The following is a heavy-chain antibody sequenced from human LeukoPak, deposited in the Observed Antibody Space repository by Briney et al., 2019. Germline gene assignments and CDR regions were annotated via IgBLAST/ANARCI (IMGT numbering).Heavy chain of an antibody. CDR3: VKYSSGWYDY. Sequence: PGGSLRLSCSASGFTFSSYAIHWVRQAPGKGLEYVSAISDNGGSTYYADSVKGRFTISRDNSKNTLYLQMSSLRAEDTAVYYCVKYSSGWYDYWGQGTLVTVSS. CDR2: ISDNGGST. D-gene: IGHD6-19*01. V-gene: IGHV3-64D*06. CDR1: GFTFSSYA. J-gene: IGHJ4*02.